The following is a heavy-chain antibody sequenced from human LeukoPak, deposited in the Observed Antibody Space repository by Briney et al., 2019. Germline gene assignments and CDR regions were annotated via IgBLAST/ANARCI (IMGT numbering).Heavy chain of an antibody. J-gene: IGHJ6*03. CDR3: ARGRSQYYYYHMDV. Sequence: PSETLSLTCAVYGGSFSGYYWSWIRQPPGKGLEWIGEINHSGSTNYNPSLKSRVTISVDTSKNQFSLKLSSVTAADTAVYYCARGRSQYYYYHMDVWGKGTTVTVSS. V-gene: IGHV4-34*01. CDR1: GGSFSGYY. CDR2: INHSGST. D-gene: IGHD5-24*01.